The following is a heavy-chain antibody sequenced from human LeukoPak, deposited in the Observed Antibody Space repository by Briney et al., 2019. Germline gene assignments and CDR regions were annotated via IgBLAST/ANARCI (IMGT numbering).Heavy chain of an antibody. Sequence: ASVKVSCKASGGTFSSYAISWVRQAPGQGLEWMGGIIPIFGTANYAQKFQGRVTITADESTSTAYMELSSLRSEDTAVYYCARDSGSGWPFDYWGQGTLVTVSS. CDR1: GGTFSSYA. V-gene: IGHV1-69*13. J-gene: IGHJ4*02. CDR3: ARDSGSGWPFDY. CDR2: IIPIFGTA. D-gene: IGHD6-19*01.